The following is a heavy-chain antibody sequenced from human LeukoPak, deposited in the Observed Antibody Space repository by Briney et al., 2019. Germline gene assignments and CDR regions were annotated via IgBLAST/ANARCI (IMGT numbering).Heavy chain of an antibody. V-gene: IGHV4-30-4*01. Sequence: SETLSLTCTVSGGSISSGDYYWSWIRQPPGKGLEWIGYIYYSGSTYYNPSLKSRVTISVDTSKNQFSLKLSSVTAADTAVYYCARDIDRGSSDFDYWGQETLVTVSS. CDR2: IYYSGST. CDR1: GGSISSGDYY. CDR3: ARDIDRGSSDFDY. D-gene: IGHD1-26*01. J-gene: IGHJ4*02.